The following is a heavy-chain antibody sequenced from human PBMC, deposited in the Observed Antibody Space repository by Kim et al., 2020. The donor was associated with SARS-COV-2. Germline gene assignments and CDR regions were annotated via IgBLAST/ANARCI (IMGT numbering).Heavy chain of an antibody. CDR3: ARAGARITMVRGIPYYFDY. D-gene: IGHD3-10*01. J-gene: IGHJ4*02. CDR1: GYTFTSYG. Sequence: ASVKVSCKASGYTFTSYGISWVRQAPGQGLEWMGWISAYNGNTNYAQKLQGRVTMTTDTSTSTAYMELRSLRSDDTAVYYCARAGARITMVRGIPYYFDYWGQGTLVTVSS. V-gene: IGHV1-18*04. CDR2: ISAYNGNT.